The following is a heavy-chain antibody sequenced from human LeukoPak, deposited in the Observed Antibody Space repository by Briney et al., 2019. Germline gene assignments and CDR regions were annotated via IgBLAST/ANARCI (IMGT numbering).Heavy chain of an antibody. D-gene: IGHD3-10*01. CDR3: AKDLRFGSGSYFDY. J-gene: IGHJ4*02. Sequence: GTSLRLSCAASGFMLSSFPMHWVRQAPGKGLEWVALISYDGSNIYYADSVKGRFTISRDNSKNTLYLQMNSLRAEDTAVYHCAKDLRFGSGSYFDYWGQGTLVTVSS. CDR2: ISYDGSNI. CDR1: GFMLSSFP. V-gene: IGHV3-30-3*01.